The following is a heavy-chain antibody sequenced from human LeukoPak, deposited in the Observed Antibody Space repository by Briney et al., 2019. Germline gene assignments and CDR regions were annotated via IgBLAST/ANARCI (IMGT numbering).Heavy chain of an antibody. CDR1: GFTLSSYG. Sequence: GGSLRLSCAASGFTLSSYGIHWVRQAPGKGLEWVAVIWYDGTNRYYVDSVRGRFTISRDNSKNTLYLQMNSLRAEDTAVYYCARGGHDYYDRSGYYYMSAFDIWGQGTIVTVSS. CDR2: IWYDGTNR. D-gene: IGHD3-22*01. J-gene: IGHJ3*02. CDR3: ARGGHDYYDRSGYYYMSAFDI. V-gene: IGHV3-33*01.